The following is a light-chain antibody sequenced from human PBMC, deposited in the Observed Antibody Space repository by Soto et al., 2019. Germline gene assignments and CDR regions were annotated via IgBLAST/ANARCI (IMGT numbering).Light chain of an antibody. CDR2: DAS. J-gene: IGKJ3*01. CDR3: QQYDNLHLT. CDR1: QDISNY. Sequence: DIQMTQSPSSLSASVGDRVTITCQASQDISNYLNWYQQKPGKAPKLLIYDASNLETGVPSRFSGSGSGTDFTFTISSLQPDDIATYYCQQYDNLHLTFGSGTQVDI. V-gene: IGKV1-33*01.